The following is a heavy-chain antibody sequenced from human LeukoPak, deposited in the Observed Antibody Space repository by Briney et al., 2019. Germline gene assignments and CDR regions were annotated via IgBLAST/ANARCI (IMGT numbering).Heavy chain of an antibody. CDR3: VTYRQVMLPFEA. V-gene: IGHV3-23*01. CDR2: IFPSGGEI. D-gene: IGHD5-18*01. CDR1: GFTFSTFA. J-gene: IGHJ5*02. Sequence: GGSLRLSCAASGFTFSTFAMLWVRQPRGKGLEWVSSIFPSGGEIHYADSVRGRFTISRDNSKSTLSLQMNSLRAEDTAIYYCVTYRQVMLPFEAWGQGTLVTVSS.